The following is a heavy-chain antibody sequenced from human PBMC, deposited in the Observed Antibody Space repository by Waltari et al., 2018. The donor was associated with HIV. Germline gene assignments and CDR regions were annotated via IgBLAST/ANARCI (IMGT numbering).Heavy chain of an antibody. J-gene: IGHJ3*01. V-gene: IGHV1-69*01. Sequence: QVQLVQSGAAMKKPGSSVKVSCRASGGPFRSHSVSWLGQAPGQGPEWMGGIIPITNTSKSAQSFQGRVTITADEFASTAYMELSSLTFEDTAIYYCARVKFYGDSYRAFDVWGQGTVVFVSS. CDR2: IIPITNTS. CDR3: ARVKFYGDSYRAFDV. CDR1: GGPFRSHS. D-gene: IGHD4-17*01.